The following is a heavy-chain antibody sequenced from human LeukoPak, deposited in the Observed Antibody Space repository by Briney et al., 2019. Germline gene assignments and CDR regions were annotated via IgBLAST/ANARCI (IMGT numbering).Heavy chain of an antibody. D-gene: IGHD3-9*01. Sequence: ASVKVSCKASGYTFTSYGISWVRQAPGQGLEWMGWISAYNGNTNYAQKLQGRVTMTTDTSTSTAYMELSSLRSEDTAVYYCARNDILHPGYYYYYYCMDVWGKGTTVTVSS. CDR1: GYTFTSYG. V-gene: IGHV1-18*01. CDR3: ARNDILHPGYYYYYYCMDV. J-gene: IGHJ6*03. CDR2: ISAYNGNT.